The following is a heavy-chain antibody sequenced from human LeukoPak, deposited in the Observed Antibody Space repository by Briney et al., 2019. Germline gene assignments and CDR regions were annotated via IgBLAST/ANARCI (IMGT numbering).Heavy chain of an antibody. Sequence: GGSLRFSCAASGFTFSSYSMNWVRQAPGKGLEWVSYISSSSSTIYYADSVKGRFTISRDNAKNSLYLQMNSLRAEDTAVYYCARDFSYDSSGYFDYWGQGTLVTVSS. J-gene: IGHJ4*02. CDR2: ISSSSSTI. CDR1: GFTFSSYS. V-gene: IGHV3-48*04. CDR3: ARDFSYDSSGYFDY. D-gene: IGHD3-22*01.